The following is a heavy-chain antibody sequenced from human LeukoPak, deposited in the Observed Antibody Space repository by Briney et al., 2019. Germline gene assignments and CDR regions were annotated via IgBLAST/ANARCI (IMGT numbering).Heavy chain of an antibody. J-gene: IGHJ4*02. D-gene: IGHD3-10*01. CDR2: INSDGSST. CDR1: GFTFSTYW. Sequence: GGSLRLSCAASGFTFSTYWMHWVRQAPGKGLVWVSRINSDGSSTSYADFVKGRFTISRDDAKNTLDLQMNSLRAEDTAVYCCVCDIGDWGQGTLVSVSS. CDR3: VCDIGD. V-gene: IGHV3-74*01.